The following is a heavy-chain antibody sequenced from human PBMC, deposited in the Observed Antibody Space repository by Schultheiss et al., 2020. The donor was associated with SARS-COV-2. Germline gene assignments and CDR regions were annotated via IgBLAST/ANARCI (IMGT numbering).Heavy chain of an antibody. CDR3: ARAMVRGVIIG. J-gene: IGHJ4*02. CDR2: INHSGGT. D-gene: IGHD3-10*01. V-gene: IGHV4-39*07. Sequence: SETLSLTCTVSGGSISSGGYYWSWIRQPPGKGLEWIGEINHSGGTNYNPSLKSRVTISVDTSKNQFSLKLSSVTAADTAVYYCARAMVRGVIIGWGQGTLVTVSS. CDR1: GGSISSGGYY.